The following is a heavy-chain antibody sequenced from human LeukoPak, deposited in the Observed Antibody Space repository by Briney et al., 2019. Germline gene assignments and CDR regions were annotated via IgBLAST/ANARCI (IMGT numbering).Heavy chain of an antibody. Sequence: PSETLSLTCTVSGGSISGTSYYWGWIRQPPGKGLEWIGSIYYSGTTYYNPSLKSRVTISVVTSKNQFSLKLSSVTAADTAMYYCARKRGEPFDYWGQGTLVTVSS. V-gene: IGHV4-39*01. D-gene: IGHD1-26*01. CDR3: ARKRGEPFDY. J-gene: IGHJ4*02. CDR2: IYYSGTT. CDR1: GGSISGTSYY.